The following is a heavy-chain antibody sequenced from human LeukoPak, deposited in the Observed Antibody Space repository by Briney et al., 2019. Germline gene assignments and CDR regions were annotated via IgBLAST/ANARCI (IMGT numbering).Heavy chain of an antibody. J-gene: IGHJ3*02. Sequence: PGGSLRLSCVGSGFTFSTYWVNWVRQAPGKGLEGVANIKPDGSDKYYVDSARGRFTVSRDNAKNSAFLQMNSLRAEDTAIYYCATISAQTFDIWGQGTLVSVSS. CDR3: ATISAQTFDI. CDR2: IKPDGSDK. V-gene: IGHV3-7*01. CDR1: GFTFSTYW. D-gene: IGHD5-24*01.